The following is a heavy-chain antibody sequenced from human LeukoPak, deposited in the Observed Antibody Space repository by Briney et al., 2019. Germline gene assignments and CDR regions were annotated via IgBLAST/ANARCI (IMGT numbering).Heavy chain of an antibody. CDR3: VRDWGYDSSGYWQKYFDT. J-gene: IGHJ4*02. CDR2: INHDGSST. CDR1: GFTFSTFW. V-gene: IGHV3-74*01. Sequence: GGSLRLSCATSGFTFSTFWMHWVRQAPGKGLVWVSRINHDGSSTNYADSVKGRFTISGDNAKITLYLQMNSLRAEDTAVYYCVRDWGYDSSGYWQKYFDTWGQGTLVTVSS. D-gene: IGHD3-22*01.